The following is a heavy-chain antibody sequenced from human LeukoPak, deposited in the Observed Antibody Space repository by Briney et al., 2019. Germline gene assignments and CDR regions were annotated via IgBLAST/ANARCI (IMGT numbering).Heavy chain of an antibody. Sequence: PGRSLRLSCAASGFTFSSSGMNWARQAPGKGLEWVAVISYDGSNKYYAYSVTGRVTISRDNYDNTLYLQMNSLRAEDTAVYYCARDPLPAAIEYFQHWGQGTLVTVSS. V-gene: IGHV3-30*19. J-gene: IGHJ1*01. CDR1: GFTFSSSG. CDR2: ISYDGSNK. D-gene: IGHD2-2*01. CDR3: ARDPLPAAIEYFQH.